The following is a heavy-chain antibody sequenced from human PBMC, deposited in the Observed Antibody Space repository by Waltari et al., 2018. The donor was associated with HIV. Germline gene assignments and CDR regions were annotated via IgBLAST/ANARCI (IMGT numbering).Heavy chain of an antibody. D-gene: IGHD3-16*01. Sequence: VQLVESGGGVVKPGGSLRLSCAATGFSFSDVWMRWVRQAPGRGPEWVGRIKSNSDGGTREYGAPVKGRISISRDDSKTTLYLQMNRLKVDDTAVYYCTSEGGLGYYGMDVWGQGTTVIVS. J-gene: IGHJ6*02. CDR3: TSEGGLGYYGMDV. CDR2: IKSNSDGGTR. CDR1: GFSFSDVW. V-gene: IGHV3-15*01.